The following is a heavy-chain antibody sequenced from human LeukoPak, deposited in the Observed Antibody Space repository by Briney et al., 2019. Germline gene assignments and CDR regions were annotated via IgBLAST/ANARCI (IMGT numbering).Heavy chain of an antibody. J-gene: IGHJ4*02. V-gene: IGHV3-7*01. CDR3: ARGTTVTTVFDY. CDR1: GFTFSIYW. D-gene: IGHD4-17*01. CDR2: IKQDGSER. Sequence: GGSLRLSCAASGFTFSIYWMSWVRQAPGKGLEWVANIKQDGSERYYVDSVKGRFTLSRDNAKNSLYLQMNSLRAEDTAVYYCARGTTVTTVFDYWGQGTPVTVSS.